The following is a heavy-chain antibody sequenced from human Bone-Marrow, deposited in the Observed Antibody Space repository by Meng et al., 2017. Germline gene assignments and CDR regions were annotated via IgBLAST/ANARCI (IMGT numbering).Heavy chain of an antibody. V-gene: IGHV1-8*01. CDR1: GYTFTTYD. CDR2: MNPNNGNT. D-gene: IGHD3-3*01. CDR3: ATLDFWSGYTDMDV. Sequence: ASMKVSCKASGYTFTTYDINWVRQATGQGLEWMGWMNPNNGNTAYAQKFQGGVTMTRNTSISTAYMELSSLRAEDTAVYYCATLDFWSGYTDMDVWGQGTTVTVSS. J-gene: IGHJ6*02.